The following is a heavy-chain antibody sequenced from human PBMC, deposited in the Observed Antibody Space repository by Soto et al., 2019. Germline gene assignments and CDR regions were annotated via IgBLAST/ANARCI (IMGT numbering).Heavy chain of an antibody. Sequence: QVQLVESGGGVVQPGRSLRLSCAASGFTFSSYGMHWVRQAPGKGLEWVAVISYDGSNKYYADSVKGRFTISRDNSKNTLYLQMNSLRAADTAVYYCAKDATWLDYWGQGTLVTVSS. CDR1: GFTFSSYG. J-gene: IGHJ4*02. CDR3: AKDATWLDY. CDR2: ISYDGSNK. D-gene: IGHD6-19*01. V-gene: IGHV3-30*18.